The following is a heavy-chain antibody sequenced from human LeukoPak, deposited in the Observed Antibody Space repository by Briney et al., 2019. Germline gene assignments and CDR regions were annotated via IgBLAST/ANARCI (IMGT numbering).Heavy chain of an antibody. CDR2: ISGSGGST. CDR3: AKVAARKGVLRYFDGYSSDGPM. Sequence: GGSLRLSCAASGFTFSSYAMSWVRQAPGKGLEWVSAISGSGGSTYYADSVKGRFTISRDNSKNTLYLQMNSLRAEDTAVYYCAKVAARKGVLRYFDGYSSDGPMWGQGTLVTVSS. V-gene: IGHV3-23*01. CDR1: GFTFSSYA. D-gene: IGHD3-9*01. J-gene: IGHJ4*02.